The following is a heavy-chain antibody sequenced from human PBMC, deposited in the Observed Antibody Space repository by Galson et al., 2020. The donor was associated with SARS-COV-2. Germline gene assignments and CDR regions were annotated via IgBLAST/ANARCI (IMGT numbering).Heavy chain of an antibody. CDR1: GFTFSSYG. V-gene: IGHV3-30*03. CDR2: ISYDGSNK. J-gene: IGHJ6*04. Sequence: GESLKISCAASGFTFSSYGMHWVRQAPGKGLEWVAVISYDGSNKYYADSVKGRFTISRDNSKNTLYLQMNSLRAEDTAVYYCARDSGGSKGVWGKGTTVTVSS. D-gene: IGHD2-15*01. CDR3: ARDSGGSKGV.